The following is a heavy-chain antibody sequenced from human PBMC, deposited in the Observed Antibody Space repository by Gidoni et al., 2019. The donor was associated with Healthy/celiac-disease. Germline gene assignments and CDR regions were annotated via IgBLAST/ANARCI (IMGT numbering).Heavy chain of an antibody. Sequence: QVQLVQSGAEVKKPGSSVKVSCKASGGTFSSYAISWVRQAPGQGLEWMGRIIPILGIANYAQKFQGRVTITADKSTSTAYMELSSLRSEDTAVYYCARGYGRDWLFKYYDYGMDVWGQGTTVTVSS. D-gene: IGHD3-9*01. CDR3: ARGYGRDWLFKYYDYGMDV. CDR2: IIPILGIA. J-gene: IGHJ6*02. CDR1: GGTFSSYA. V-gene: IGHV1-69*04.